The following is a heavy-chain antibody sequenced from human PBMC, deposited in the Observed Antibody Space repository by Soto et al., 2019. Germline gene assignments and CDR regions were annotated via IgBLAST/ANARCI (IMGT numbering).Heavy chain of an antibody. V-gene: IGHV4-30-2*01. CDR2: IYHSGST. CDR3: ARARWDPYEITGIDY. J-gene: IGHJ4*02. D-gene: IGHD3-9*01. CDR1: GGSISSGGYS. Sequence: PSETLSLTCAVSGGSISSGGYSWSWIRQPPGKGLEWIGYIYHSGSTYYNPSLKSRVTISVDRSKNQFSLKLSSVTAADTAVYYCARARWDPYEITGIDYWGQGTLVTVSS.